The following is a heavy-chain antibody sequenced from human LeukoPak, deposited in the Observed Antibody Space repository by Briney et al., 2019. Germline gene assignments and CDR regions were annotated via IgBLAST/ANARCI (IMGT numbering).Heavy chain of an antibody. Sequence: GSLRLSCAASGFIFSSHGMNWVRQAPGKGLEWIGYIYYSGSTNYNPSLKSRVTISVDTSKNQFSLKLSSVTAADTAVYYCARVHHITMVRGVIPNWFDPWGQGTLVTVSS. D-gene: IGHD3-10*01. J-gene: IGHJ5*02. CDR1: GFIFSSHG. CDR3: ARVHHITMVRGVIPNWFDP. V-gene: IGHV4-59*11. CDR2: IYYSGST.